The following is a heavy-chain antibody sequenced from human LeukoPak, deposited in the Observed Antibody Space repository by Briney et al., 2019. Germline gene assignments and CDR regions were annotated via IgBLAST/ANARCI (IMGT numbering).Heavy chain of an antibody. V-gene: IGHV4-59*08. CDR3: ARHRAYSSSSPFDY. J-gene: IGHJ4*02. CDR1: GASISSYY. D-gene: IGHD6-6*01. CDR2: IYYTGST. Sequence: SETLSLTCTVSGASISSYYWSWIRQPPGKGLEWIGYIYYTGSTNYNPSLKSRVTMFVDRSKNQFSLRLSSVTAADTAVYYCARHRAYSSSSPFDYWGQGTLVTVSS.